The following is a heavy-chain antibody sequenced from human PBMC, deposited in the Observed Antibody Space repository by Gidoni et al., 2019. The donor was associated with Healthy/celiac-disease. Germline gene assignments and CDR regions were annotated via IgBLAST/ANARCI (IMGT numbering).Heavy chain of an antibody. CDR3: ARALWELYWFDP. V-gene: IGHV4-59*01. CDR1: GGSISSYY. J-gene: IGHJ5*02. Sequence: QVQLQESGPGLVKPSETLSLTCTVSGGSISSYYWSWIRQPPGKGLEWIGYIYYSGSTNYNPSLKSRVTISVDTSKNQFSLKLSSVTAADTAVYYCARALWELYWFDPWGQGTLVTVSS. D-gene: IGHD1-26*01. CDR2: IYYSGST.